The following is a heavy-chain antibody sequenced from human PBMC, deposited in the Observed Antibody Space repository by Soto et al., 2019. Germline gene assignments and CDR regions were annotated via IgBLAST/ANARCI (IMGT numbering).Heavy chain of an antibody. V-gene: IGHV5-51*01. J-gene: IGHJ3*02. D-gene: IGHD6-13*01. CDR2: IYPGDSDT. CDR1: GYSFTSYW. Sequence: GESLKISCKGSGYSFTSYWIGWVRQMPGKGLEWMGIIYPGDSDTRYSPSFQGQVTISADKSISTAYLQWSSLKASDTAMYYCARPVYSSSWGDAFDIWGQGTMVTVSS. CDR3: ARPVYSSSWGDAFDI.